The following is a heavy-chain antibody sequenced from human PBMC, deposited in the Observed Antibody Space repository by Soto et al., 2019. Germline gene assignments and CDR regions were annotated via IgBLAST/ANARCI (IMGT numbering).Heavy chain of an antibody. CDR3: ARKTASSPAGGED. D-gene: IGHD2-21*02. V-gene: IGHV3-53*04. CDR1: GFAVRHNY. Sequence: EVQLVESVGGLVQPGGSLRLSCTASGFAVRHNYMTLVRQAPGTGREWVSLIYSGGDTAFADSVKGRFTISRHTSHNTLYLQLNSLRAEDTGVYYCARKTASSPAGGEDWGKGTALTVSS. CDR2: IYSGGDT. J-gene: IGHJ6*03.